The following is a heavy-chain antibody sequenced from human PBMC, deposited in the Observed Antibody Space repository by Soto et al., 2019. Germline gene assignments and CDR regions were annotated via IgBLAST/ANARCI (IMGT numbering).Heavy chain of an antibody. CDR1: GXSFTGYG. D-gene: IGHD3-10*01. J-gene: IGHJ6*02. CDR3: ARDRGSGSKYYYYYGMDV. Sequence: GASVKVSCKASGXSFTGYGIXWVRXXXXXXXVWMGSISAYNGNTNYAQKLQGRVTMTTDTSTSTAYMELRSLRSDDTAVYYFARDRGSGSKYYYYYGMDVWGQGTTVTVSS. CDR2: ISAYNGNT. V-gene: IGHV1-18*01.